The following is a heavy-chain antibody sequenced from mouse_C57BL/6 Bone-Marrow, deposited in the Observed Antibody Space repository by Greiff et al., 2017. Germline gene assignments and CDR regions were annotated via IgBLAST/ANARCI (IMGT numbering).Heavy chain of an antibody. D-gene: IGHD1-1*01. CDR2: IYPRSGNT. J-gene: IGHJ2*01. Sequence: QVQLKESGAELARPGASVKLSCKASGYTFTSYGISWVKQGTGRGLEWIGEIYPRSGNTYYNEKFKGKATLTADKSSSTAYMELRSLTSEDSAVYFCARGYYGSSPYYFDYWGQGTTLTVSS. CDR1: GYTFTSYG. V-gene: IGHV1-81*01. CDR3: ARGYYGSSPYYFDY.